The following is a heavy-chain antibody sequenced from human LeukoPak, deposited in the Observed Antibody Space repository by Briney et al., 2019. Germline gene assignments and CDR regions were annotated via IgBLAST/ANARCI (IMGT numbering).Heavy chain of an antibody. D-gene: IGHD6-13*01. CDR1: GGSISSGDYY. CDR3: ARDMYIAAANLYAFDI. V-gene: IGHV4-30-4*08. CDR2: IYYSGST. J-gene: IGHJ3*02. Sequence: PSETLSLTCTVSGGSISSGDYYWSWIRQPPGKGLEWIGYIYYSGSTYYNPSLKSRVTISVDTSKNQFSLKLSSVTAADTAVYYCARDMYIAAANLYAFDIWGQGTMATVSS.